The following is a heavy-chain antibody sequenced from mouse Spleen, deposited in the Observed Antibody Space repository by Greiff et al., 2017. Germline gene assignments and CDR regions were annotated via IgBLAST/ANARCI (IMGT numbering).Heavy chain of an antibody. CDR2: IDPSDSYT. V-gene: IGHV1-69*01. J-gene: IGHJ2*01. D-gene: IGHD1-1*01. Sequence: VQLQQPGAELVMPGASVKLSCKASGYTFTSYWMHWVKQRPGQGLEWIGEIDPSDSYTNYNQKFKGKATLTVDKSSSTAYMQLSSLTSEDSAVYYCASPNYYGSTYYFDYWGQGTTLTVSS. CDR3: ASPNYYGSTYYFDY. CDR1: GYTFTSYW.